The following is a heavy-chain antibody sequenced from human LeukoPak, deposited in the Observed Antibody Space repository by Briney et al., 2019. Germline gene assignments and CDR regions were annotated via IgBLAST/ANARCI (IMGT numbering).Heavy chain of an antibody. J-gene: IGHJ4*02. Sequence: ASVKVSCKASGDTFTGYYMHWVRQAPGQGLEWMGWINPNSGGTNYAQKFQGRVTMTRDTSISTAYMELSRLRSDDTAVYYCARDARGYCSSTSCFKSLGYWGQGTLVTVSS. V-gene: IGHV1-2*02. D-gene: IGHD2-2*01. CDR3: ARDARGYCSSTSCFKSLGY. CDR2: INPNSGGT. CDR1: GDTFTGYY.